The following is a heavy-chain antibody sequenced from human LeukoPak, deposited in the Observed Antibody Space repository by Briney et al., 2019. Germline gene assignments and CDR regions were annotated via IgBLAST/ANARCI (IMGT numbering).Heavy chain of an antibody. J-gene: IGHJ5*02. CDR3: ARDIRRNPINWFDP. CDR1: GFTFSSYA. CDR2: ISYDGSNK. D-gene: IGHD1-14*01. Sequence: GGSLRLSCAASGFTFSSYAMHWVRQAPGKGLEWVAVISYDGSNKYYADSVKGRFTISRDNSKNTLYLQMNSLRAEDTAVYYCARDIRRNPINWFDPWGQGTLVTVSS. V-gene: IGHV3-30-3*01.